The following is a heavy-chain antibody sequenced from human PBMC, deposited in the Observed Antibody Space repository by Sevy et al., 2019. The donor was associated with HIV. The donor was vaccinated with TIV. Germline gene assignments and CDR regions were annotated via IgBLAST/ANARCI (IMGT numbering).Heavy chain of an antibody. D-gene: IGHD3-10*01. CDR1: GFTFSSYG. J-gene: IGHJ4*02. CDR2: ISYDGSNK. Sequence: GGSLRLSCAASGFTFSSYGMHWVRQAPGKGLEWVAVISYDGSNKYYADSVKGRFTISRDNSKNTLYLQMNSLRAEDTAVYYCAKPPLWFEEFSQAPWYYFDYWGQGTLVTVSS. V-gene: IGHV3-30*18. CDR3: AKPPLWFEEFSQAPWYYFDY.